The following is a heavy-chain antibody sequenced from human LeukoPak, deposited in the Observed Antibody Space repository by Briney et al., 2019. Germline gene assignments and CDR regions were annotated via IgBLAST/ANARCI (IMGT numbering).Heavy chain of an antibody. V-gene: IGHV3-23*01. CDR2: IVTSGST. D-gene: IGHD6-19*01. J-gene: IGHJ4*02. CDR1: EFTFSNYA. CDR3: AKGAVGSSSGLEY. Sequence: GGTLRLSCAASEFTFSNYAMTWVRQAPGKGLEWVSSIVTSGSTYYADTVKGRFTISRDNSKNTLYLQMNSLRAEDTAVYFCAKGAVGSSSGLEYWGQGTLVTVSS.